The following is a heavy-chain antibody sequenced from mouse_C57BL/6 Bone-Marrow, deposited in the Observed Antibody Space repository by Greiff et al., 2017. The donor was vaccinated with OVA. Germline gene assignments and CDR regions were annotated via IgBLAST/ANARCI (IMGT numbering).Heavy chain of an antibody. J-gene: IGHJ4*01. V-gene: IGHV5-9-1*02. CDR2: ISSGGDYI. CDR1: GFTFSSYA. CDR3: TRVYDGYYYAMDY. Sequence: EVQGVESGEGLVKPGGSLKLSCAASGFTFSSYAMSWVRQTPEKRLEWVAYISSGGDYIYYADNVKGRFTISRDNARNTLYLQMSSLKSEDTAMYYCTRVYDGYYYAMDYWGQGTSVTVSS. D-gene: IGHD2-3*01.